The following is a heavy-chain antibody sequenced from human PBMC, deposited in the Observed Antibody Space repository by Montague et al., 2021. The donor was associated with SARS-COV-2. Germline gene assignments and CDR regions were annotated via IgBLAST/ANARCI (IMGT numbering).Heavy chain of an antibody. CDR1: GFTFSSHG. D-gene: IGHD2-2*01. J-gene: IGHJ6*02. Sequence: SLRLSCAASGFTFSSHGIHWVRQAPGKGLEWVAVISYDGSNKHYADSVKGRFTIPRDNSKNTLYLQMNSLRAEDTAVYYCAKDQGDCSSSRCFRGWTYYYYGMDVWGQGTLVTVSS. CDR2: ISYDGSNK. V-gene: IGHV3-30*18. CDR3: AKDQGDCSSSRCFRGWTYYYYGMDV.